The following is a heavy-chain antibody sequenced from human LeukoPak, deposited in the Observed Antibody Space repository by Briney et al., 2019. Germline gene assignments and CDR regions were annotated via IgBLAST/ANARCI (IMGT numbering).Heavy chain of an antibody. CDR1: GFTFSSYG. D-gene: IGHD4-23*01. J-gene: IGHJ4*02. V-gene: IGHV3-23*01. Sequence: GGSLRLSCAASGFTFSSYGMSWVRQAPGKGLEWVSAISGRDTNTYYADSVKGRFTISRGNSKNTLYLQMNSLRAEDTAVYYCAKRSDYGSNGNYFDSWGQGTPVTVSS. CDR2: ISGRDTNT. CDR3: AKRSDYGSNGNYFDS.